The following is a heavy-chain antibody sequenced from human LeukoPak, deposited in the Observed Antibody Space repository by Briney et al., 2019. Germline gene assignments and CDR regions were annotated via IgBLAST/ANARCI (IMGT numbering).Heavy chain of an antibody. Sequence: GGSLRLSCAGAGFTFSSYSTNWVRQAPGKGLEWVSSISSSGTYVYYADSVKGRFTISRDNAKNSLSLQMNSLRADDAAVYYCARASSKQLAGYLPDGFDIWGQGKMVTVSS. CDR2: ISSSGTYV. D-gene: IGHD3-9*01. CDR1: GFTFSSYS. V-gene: IGHV3-21*01. J-gene: IGHJ3*02. CDR3: ARASSKQLAGYLPDGFDI.